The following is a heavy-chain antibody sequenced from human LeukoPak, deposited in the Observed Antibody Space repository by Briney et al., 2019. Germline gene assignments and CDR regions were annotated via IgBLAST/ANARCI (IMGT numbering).Heavy chain of an antibody. Sequence: GGSLRLSCAASGFTFSSYAMSWVRQAPGKGLEWVSDINGSGGSTYYADSVKGRFTISRDNSQNTLYLQLNSLRAEDTAVYYCARRRDSGSLQHFDYWGQGTLVTVSS. J-gene: IGHJ4*02. CDR1: GFTFSSYA. CDR2: INGSGGST. D-gene: IGHD1-26*01. V-gene: IGHV3-23*01. CDR3: ARRRDSGSLQHFDY.